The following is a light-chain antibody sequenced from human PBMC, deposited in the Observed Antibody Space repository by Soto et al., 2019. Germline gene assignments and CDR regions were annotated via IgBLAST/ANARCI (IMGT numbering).Light chain of an antibody. V-gene: IGLV1-44*01. CDR1: SSNIGSNT. CDR2: SNN. CDR3: AAWADSLKVVV. J-gene: IGLJ2*01. Sequence: QSVVTQQPSASGTPGQRVTISCSGSSSNIGSNTVIWYQQLPGTAPRLLFYSNNQRPSGVPDRFSGSKSGTSASLAISGLQSEDEADYYCAAWADSLKVVVFGGGTKLTVL.